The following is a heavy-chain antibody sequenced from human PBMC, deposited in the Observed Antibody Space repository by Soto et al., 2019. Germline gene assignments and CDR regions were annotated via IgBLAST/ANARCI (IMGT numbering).Heavy chain of an antibody. CDR3: ARDLWVEPELYYYGMDV. CDR1: GDSISSADYY. CDR2: IFYSGTT. Sequence: SETLSLTCFVSGDSISSADYYWSWIRQTPGKGLEWIGHIFYSGTTYYNPSLKSRLTISVDTSKNHFSLRLTSVTAADTAVYYCARDLWVEPELYYYGMDVWGQGTTVTVSS. V-gene: IGHV4-30-4*01. D-gene: IGHD1-1*01. J-gene: IGHJ6*02.